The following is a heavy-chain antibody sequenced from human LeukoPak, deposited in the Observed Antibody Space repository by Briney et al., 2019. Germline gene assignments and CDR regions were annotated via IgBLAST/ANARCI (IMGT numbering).Heavy chain of an antibody. J-gene: IGHJ3*02. CDR2: IIPIFGTA. V-gene: IGHV1-69*05. CDR1: GGTFSSYT. Sequence: SVKVSCKASGGTFSSYTISWGRQAPGQGVERVGGIIPIFGTANYAQKFRGRVTITTDESTSTAYMEQSSLRSEDMAVNYCASALCSSTSCYQGSVSAFEIWGQGTMVTVSS. D-gene: IGHD2-2*01. CDR3: ASALCSSTSCYQGSVSAFEI.